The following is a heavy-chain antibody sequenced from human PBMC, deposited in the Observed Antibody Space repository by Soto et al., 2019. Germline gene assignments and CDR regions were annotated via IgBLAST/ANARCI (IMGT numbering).Heavy chain of an antibody. Sequence: PSETLSLTCAVYGGSFSGYFWSWIRQPPGKGLEWIGYIYYSGSTNYNPSLKSRVTISVDTSKNQFSLKLSSVTAADTAVYYCAREVEGSYDFWSGPPRRYFDYWGQGTLVTVSS. CDR2: IYYSGST. D-gene: IGHD3-3*01. J-gene: IGHJ4*02. V-gene: IGHV4-59*01. CDR3: AREVEGSYDFWSGPPRRYFDY. CDR1: GGSFSGYF.